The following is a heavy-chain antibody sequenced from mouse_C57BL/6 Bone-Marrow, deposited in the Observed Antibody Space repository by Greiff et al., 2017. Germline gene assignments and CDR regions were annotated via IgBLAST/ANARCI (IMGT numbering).Heavy chain of an antibody. CDR2: IYIGNGYT. V-gene: IGHV1-58*01. CDR1: GYTFTSYG. Sequence: VQLLQSGAELVRPGSSVKMSCKTSGYTFTSYGINWVKQRPGQGLEWIGYIYIGNGYTAYNEKFKGKATLTAYTSSITSYMQLSSLTSEDSSIYFCATMVTTTRDYFDYWGQGTTLTVSS. J-gene: IGHJ2*01. CDR3: ATMVTTTRDYFDY. D-gene: IGHD2-2*01.